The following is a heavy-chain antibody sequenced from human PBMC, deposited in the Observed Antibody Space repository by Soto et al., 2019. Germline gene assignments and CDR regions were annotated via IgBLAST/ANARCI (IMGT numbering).Heavy chain of an antibody. CDR1: GFTFSSYG. CDR2: ISYDGSNK. CDR3: AKGVAVAGTSHDAFDI. V-gene: IGHV3-30*18. D-gene: IGHD6-19*01. Sequence: QVQLVESGGGVVQPGRSLRLSCAASGFTFSSYGMHWVRQAPGKGLEWVAVISYDGSNKYYADSVKGRFTISRDNSKNTLYLQMNSLRAEDTAVYYCAKGVAVAGTSHDAFDIWGQGTMVTVSS. J-gene: IGHJ3*02.